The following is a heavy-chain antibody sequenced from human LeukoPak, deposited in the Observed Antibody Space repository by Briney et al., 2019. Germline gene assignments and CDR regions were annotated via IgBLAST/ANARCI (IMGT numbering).Heavy chain of an antibody. V-gene: IGHV4-34*01. J-gene: IGHJ4*02. CDR2: INHSGST. CDR1: GGSFSGYY. CDR3: ATSNYYDSSGYYYFDY. Sequence: SETLSLTRAVYGGSFSGYYWSWIRQPPGKGLEWIGEINHSGSTNYNPSLKSRVTISVDTSKNQFSLKLSSVTAADTAVYYCATSNYYDSSGYYYFDYWGQGTLVTVSS. D-gene: IGHD3-22*01.